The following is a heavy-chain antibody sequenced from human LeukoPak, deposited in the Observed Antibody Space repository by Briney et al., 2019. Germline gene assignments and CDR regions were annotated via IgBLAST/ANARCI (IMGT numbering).Heavy chain of an antibody. CDR1: GGSFSGYY. D-gene: IGHD3-3*01. J-gene: IGHJ4*02. Sequence: SETLSLTCAVYGGSFSGYYWSWIRQPPGKGLEWIGEINHSGSTNYNPSLKSRVTMSVDPSKNQFSLKLSSVTAADTAVYYCARAMIFGVYYFDYWGQGTLVTVSS. CDR2: INHSGST. V-gene: IGHV4-34*01. CDR3: ARAMIFGVYYFDY.